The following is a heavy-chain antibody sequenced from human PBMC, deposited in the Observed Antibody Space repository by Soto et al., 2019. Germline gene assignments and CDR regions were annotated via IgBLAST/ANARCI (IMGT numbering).Heavy chain of an antibody. J-gene: IGHJ4*02. CDR1: GFTFSNYG. Sequence: QVELVESGGGVVQPGGSLRLSCAASGFTFSNYGLHWVRQAPGKGLEWAAVISFDGSNKYYADSMKGRFTDSRDNFKNPLYLPMTSLRTEDTAMYYCAIFLTDVDPAMIPGAYWGQGTLVTVSS. CDR2: ISFDGSNK. D-gene: IGHD5-18*01. CDR3: AIFLTDVDPAMIPGAY. V-gene: IGHV3-30*03.